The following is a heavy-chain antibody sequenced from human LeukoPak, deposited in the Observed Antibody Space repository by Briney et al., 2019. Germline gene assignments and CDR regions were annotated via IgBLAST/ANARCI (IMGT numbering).Heavy chain of an antibody. Sequence: PGGSLRLSCAASGFTFSSYSMNWVRQAPGKGLEWVSSISSSSSYTYYADSVKGRFTISRDNAKNSLYLQMNSLRAEDTAVYYCARDRAHDYWGQGTLVTVSS. J-gene: IGHJ4*02. CDR1: GFTFSSYS. V-gene: IGHV3-21*01. CDR3: ARDRAHDY. CDR2: ISSSSSYT.